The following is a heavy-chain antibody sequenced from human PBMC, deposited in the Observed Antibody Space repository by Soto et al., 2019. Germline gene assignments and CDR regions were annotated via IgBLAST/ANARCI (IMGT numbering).Heavy chain of an antibody. CDR2: INPSGGRT. V-gene: IGHV1-46*01. CDR3: AGVESCGGPFYSDHPDAFDI. J-gene: IGHJ3*02. Sequence: QVHLVQTAAQVKRPGASVNISCTASGYMFTRYYIHWVRQAPGQGLQWMGMINPSGGRTKYAQLFQGRVTMTADPSTNTAHRELSSLRSDDTAVFYCAGVESCGGPFYSDHPDAFDIWGQGTVVTVCS. D-gene: IGHD2-21*02. CDR1: GYMFTRYY.